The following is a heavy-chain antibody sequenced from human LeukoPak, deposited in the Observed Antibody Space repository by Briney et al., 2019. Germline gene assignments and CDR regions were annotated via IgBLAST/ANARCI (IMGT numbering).Heavy chain of an antibody. CDR1: GFTFSSYA. CDR2: ISVSGGSI. J-gene: IGHJ4*02. Sequence: GGSLRLSCAASGFTFSSYAMSWVRQAPGKGLEWVSAISVSGGSIYYADSVKGRFTISRDNSKNTLYLQMNSLRAEDTAVYYCAKWVRPRRFDNWGQGTLVTVSS. CDR3: AKWVRPRRFDN. V-gene: IGHV3-23*01. D-gene: IGHD2-21*01.